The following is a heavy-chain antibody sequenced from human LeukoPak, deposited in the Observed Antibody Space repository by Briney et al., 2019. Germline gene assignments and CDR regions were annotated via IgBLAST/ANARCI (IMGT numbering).Heavy chain of an antibody. D-gene: IGHD2-2*01. V-gene: IGHV3-21*01. CDR1: GFTFSSYS. J-gene: IGHJ4*02. Sequence: PGGSLRLSCAASGFTFSSYSMNWVRQAPGKGLEWVSSISSCSSYIYYADSVKGRFTISKDNAKNSLYLQMNSLRAEDTAVYYCATSEPAAPLDYWGQGTLVTVSS. CDR3: ATSEPAAPLDY. CDR2: ISSCSSYI.